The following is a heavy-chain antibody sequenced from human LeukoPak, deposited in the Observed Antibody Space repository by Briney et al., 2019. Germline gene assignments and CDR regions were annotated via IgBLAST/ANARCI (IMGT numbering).Heavy chain of an antibody. V-gene: IGHV3-30*18. Sequence: GGSLRLSCAASGFNFSNYGMHWVRQAPGKGLEWVAVISYDGSNKYYADSVKGRFTISRDNSKNKLFLQMNSLRAEDTAVYYCAKDARVPATAIHRENWGQGTLVTVSS. CDR2: ISYDGSNK. D-gene: IGHD2-2*02. CDR1: GFNFSNYG. J-gene: IGHJ4*02. CDR3: AKDARVPATAIHREN.